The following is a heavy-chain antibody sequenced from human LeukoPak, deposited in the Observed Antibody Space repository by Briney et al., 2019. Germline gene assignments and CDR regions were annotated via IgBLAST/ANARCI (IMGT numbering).Heavy chain of an antibody. J-gene: IGHJ6*02. V-gene: IGHV4-39*01. Sequence: SSETLSLTCTVSGGSISSSSYYWGWIRQPPGKGLEWIGSTYYSGSTYYNPSLKSRVTISVDTSKNQFSLKLSSVTAADTAGYYCARQLRGGGSYKVRYYGMDVWGQGTTVTVSS. CDR3: ARQLRGGGSYKVRYYGMDV. D-gene: IGHD1-26*01. CDR1: GGSISSSSYY. CDR2: TYYSGST.